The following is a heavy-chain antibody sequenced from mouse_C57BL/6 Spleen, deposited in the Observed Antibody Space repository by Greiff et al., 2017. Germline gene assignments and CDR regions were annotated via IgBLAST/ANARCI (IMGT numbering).Heavy chain of an antibody. CDR3: ARMGLRYFDV. CDR2: IHPNSGST. CDR1: GYTFTSYW. J-gene: IGHJ1*03. D-gene: IGHD4-1*01. Sequence: QVQLQQPGAELVKPGTSVKLSCKASGYTFTSYWMHWVKQRPGQGLEWIGMIHPNSGSTNYNEKFKSKATLTVDKSSSTAYMQLSSLTSEDSAVYYCARMGLRYFDVWGTGTTVTVSS. V-gene: IGHV1-64*01.